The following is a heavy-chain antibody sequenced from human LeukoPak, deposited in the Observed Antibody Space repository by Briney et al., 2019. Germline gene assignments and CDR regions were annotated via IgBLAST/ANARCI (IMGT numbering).Heavy chain of an antibody. CDR1: GYTFTGYY. Sequence: ASVKVSCKASGYTFTGYYLHWVRQAPGQGLEWMGWINPNSGGTNYAQNFQGRVTMTRDTSISTAYMELSRLRSDDTAVYYCARDLWSIRAFDIWGQGTMVTVSS. CDR2: INPNSGGT. D-gene: IGHD3-16*01. V-gene: IGHV1-2*02. CDR3: ARDLWSIRAFDI. J-gene: IGHJ3*02.